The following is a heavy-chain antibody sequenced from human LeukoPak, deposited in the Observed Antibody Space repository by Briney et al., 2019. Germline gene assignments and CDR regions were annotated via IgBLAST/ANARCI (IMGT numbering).Heavy chain of an antibody. CDR1: GGSISSSSYY. CDR2: IYYSGST. J-gene: IGHJ4*02. CDR3: ARGFAGYFDY. V-gene: IGHV4-39*01. Sequence: SETLSLTCTVSGGSISSSSYYWGWIRQPPGEGLEWIGSIYYSGSTYYNPSLKSRVTISVDTSKNQFSLKLSSVTAADTAVYYCARGFAGYFDYWGQGTLVTVSS.